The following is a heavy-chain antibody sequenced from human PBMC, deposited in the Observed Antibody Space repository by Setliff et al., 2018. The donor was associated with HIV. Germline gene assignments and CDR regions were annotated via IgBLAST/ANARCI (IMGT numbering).Heavy chain of an antibody. V-gene: IGHV3-11*01. CDR3: VRGHTTVTPGY. Sequence: GGSLRLSCAVSGFSFSDYYMSWIRQAPGKGLEWLSYISQSGDTIYYADSVEGRFTVSRDNAKNSLFLQMNSLRAEDTAVYYCVRGHTTVTPGYWGQGTLVTVSS. D-gene: IGHD4-17*01. CDR1: GFSFSDYY. J-gene: IGHJ4*02. CDR2: ISQSGDTI.